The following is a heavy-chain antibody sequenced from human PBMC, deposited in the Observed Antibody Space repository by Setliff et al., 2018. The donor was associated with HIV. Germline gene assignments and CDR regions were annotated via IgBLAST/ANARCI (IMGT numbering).Heavy chain of an antibody. CDR2: IIPMYNIP. CDR1: GGTLSNYV. V-gene: IGHV1-69*13. J-gene: IGHJ3*02. CDR3: ARDQTGVAAAAFGGGSAWSDEGFDI. Sequence: SVKVSCKTSGGTLSNYVITWVRQAPGQGLEWMGMIIPMYNIPAYAQKFQGRVTFTADESTSTAYMELSSLSSEDTAVYYCARDQTGVAAAAFGGGSAWSDEGFDIWGKGQWSPSPQ. D-gene: IGHD6-13*01.